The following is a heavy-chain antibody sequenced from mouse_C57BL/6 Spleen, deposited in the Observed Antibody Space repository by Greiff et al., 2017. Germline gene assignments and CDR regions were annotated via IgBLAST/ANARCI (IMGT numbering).Heavy chain of an antibody. J-gene: IGHJ2*01. Sequence: VQLKESGPGMVKPSQSLSLTCTVTGYSITSGYDWHWIRHFPGNKLEWMGYISYSGSTNYNPSLKSRISITHDTSKNHFFLKLNSVTTEDTATYYCAREGGYYYGSSYGYFDYWGQGTTLTVSS. V-gene: IGHV3-1*01. CDR2: ISYSGST. CDR1: GYSITSGYD. D-gene: IGHD1-1*01. CDR3: AREGGYYYGSSYGYFDY.